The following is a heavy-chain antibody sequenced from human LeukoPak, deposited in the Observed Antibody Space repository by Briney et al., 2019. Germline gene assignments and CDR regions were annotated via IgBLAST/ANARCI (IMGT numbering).Heavy chain of an antibody. Sequence: QPGRSLRLSCAASGFTFSIYGMHWVRQAPGKGLEWVAVIWYDGNNKYYADSVKGRFTISRDNSKNTLYLQMNSLRVEDTAVYYCVKGLAAAGHALDYWGQGTLVTVSS. V-gene: IGHV3-33*06. CDR2: IWYDGNNK. CDR1: GFTFSIYG. CDR3: VKGLAAAGHALDY. J-gene: IGHJ4*02. D-gene: IGHD6-13*01.